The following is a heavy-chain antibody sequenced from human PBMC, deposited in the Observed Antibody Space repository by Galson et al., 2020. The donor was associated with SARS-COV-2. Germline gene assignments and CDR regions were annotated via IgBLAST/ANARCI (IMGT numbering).Heavy chain of an antibody. V-gene: IGHV1-18*01. Sequence: ASVKVSCKASDNTFTRYDFSWLRPPPGPGLAWMGWLNADTGNRNYAQKFQGRLTMTTDTSTTTAYMELRSLRSDDTAVYYCARFRSFGPGSYFSDAYDIWGQGTMVTVSS. CDR3: ARFRSFGPGSYFSDAYDI. CDR1: DNTFTRYD. J-gene: IGHJ3*02. D-gene: IGHD3-10*01. CDR2: LNADTGNR.